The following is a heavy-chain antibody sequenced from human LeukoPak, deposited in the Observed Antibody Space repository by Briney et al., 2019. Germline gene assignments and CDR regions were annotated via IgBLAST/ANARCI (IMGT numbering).Heavy chain of an antibody. Sequence: GGSLRLSCAASGFTVSSNYMSWVRQAPGKGLEWVSVIYSGGSTYYADSVKGRFTISRDNSKNTLYLQMNSLRAEDTAVYYCASSDSIGPYAYYYNYMDVWGKGTTVTVSS. CDR3: ASSDSIGPYAYYYNYMDV. V-gene: IGHV3-53*01. J-gene: IGHJ6*03. CDR1: GFTVSSNY. D-gene: IGHD6-19*01. CDR2: IYSGGST.